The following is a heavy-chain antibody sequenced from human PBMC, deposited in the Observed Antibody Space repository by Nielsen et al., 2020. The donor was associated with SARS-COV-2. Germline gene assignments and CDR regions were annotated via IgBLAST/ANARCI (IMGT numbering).Heavy chain of an antibody. CDR3: ARGSFGELLSPFDY. CDR1: GFTFSSYA. CDR2: ISGSCGST. D-gene: IGHD3-10*01. J-gene: IGHJ4*02. Sequence: GESLKISCAASGFTFSSYAMSWVRQAPGKVLEWVSAISGSCGSTYYADSVKGRFTMSRDNAKNSLFLQMNSLRAEDTAVYYCARGSFGELLSPFDYWGRGTLVTVSS. V-gene: IGHV3-23*01.